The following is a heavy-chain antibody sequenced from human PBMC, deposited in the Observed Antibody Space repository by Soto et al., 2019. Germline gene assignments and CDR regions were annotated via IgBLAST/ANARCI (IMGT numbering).Heavy chain of an antibody. V-gene: IGHV4-59*02. D-gene: IGHD6-6*01. CDR1: GDSVTSHY. CDR3: GKDRAIAARKYYYYGMEV. J-gene: IGHJ6*02. CDR2: MHYTGFS. Sequence: SETLSLTCSFSGDSVTSHYLTWIRQSPEKGLEWIGYMHYTGFSHYNPSLKSRLTISVDRSKNQFTLQLTSVTVADTAVYYCGKDRAIAARKYYYYGMEVWGQGTRVT.